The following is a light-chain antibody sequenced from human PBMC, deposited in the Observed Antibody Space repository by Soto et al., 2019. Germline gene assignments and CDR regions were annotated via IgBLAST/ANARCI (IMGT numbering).Light chain of an antibody. J-gene: IGLJ3*02. CDR2: GTN. Sequence: QSVLTQPPSASGTPGQRVTISCTGRRPNIGAGYDVHGYQQLPGTAPKLLIYGTNNRPSGVPDRFSGSKSGMSASLAITGLQAADEANYYCQSYDNSLSGSRVFGGGTKLTVL. CDR1: RPNIGAGYD. V-gene: IGLV1-40*01. CDR3: QSYDNSLSGSRV.